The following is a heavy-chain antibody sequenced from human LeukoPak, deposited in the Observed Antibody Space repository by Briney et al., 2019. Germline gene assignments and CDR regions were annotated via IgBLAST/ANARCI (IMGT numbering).Heavy chain of an antibody. D-gene: IGHD3-10*01. J-gene: IGHJ4*02. CDR2: IYPGDSDT. CDR1: GYSFTSYW. Sequence: GASLQISCKGSGYSFTSYWIGCVRQMPGQGLEWIGIIYPGDSDTRYSPSFQGQVTISADKSISTAYLQWSSLKAWDTAMYYCAICGSGSPPVDYWGQGTLVTVSS. CDR3: AICGSGSPPVDY. V-gene: IGHV5-51*01.